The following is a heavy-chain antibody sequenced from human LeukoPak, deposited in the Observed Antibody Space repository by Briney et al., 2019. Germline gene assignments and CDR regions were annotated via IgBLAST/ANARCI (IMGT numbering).Heavy chain of an antibody. V-gene: IGHV1-69*13. J-gene: IGHJ3*02. D-gene: IGHD2-2*01. CDR3: ARRVPAAMADDAFDI. Sequence: GASVKVSCKASGGTFSSYAISWVRQAPGQGLEWMGGIIPIFGTANYARKFQGRVTITADESTSTAYMELSSLRSEDTAAYYRARRVPAAMADDAFDIWGQGTMVTVSS. CDR1: GGTFSSYA. CDR2: IIPIFGTA.